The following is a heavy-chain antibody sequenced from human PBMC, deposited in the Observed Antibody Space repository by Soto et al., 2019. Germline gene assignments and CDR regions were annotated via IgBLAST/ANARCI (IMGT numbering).Heavy chain of an antibody. CDR1: GGSISSSNW. J-gene: IGHJ4*02. CDR3: ARDRAIFGVVKRGYYFDY. V-gene: IGHV4-4*02. CDR2: IYHSGST. Sequence: SETLSLSCAVSGGSISSSNWWSWVRQPPGKGLEWIGEIYHSGSTNYNPSLKSRVTISVDKSKNQFSLKLSSVTAADTAVYYCARDRAIFGVVKRGYYFDYWGQGTLVTVSS. D-gene: IGHD3-3*01.